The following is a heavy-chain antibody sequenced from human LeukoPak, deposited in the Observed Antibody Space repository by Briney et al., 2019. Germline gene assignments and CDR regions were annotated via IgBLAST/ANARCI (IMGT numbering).Heavy chain of an antibody. CDR2: INHSGST. CDR3: ARNAHGDYDYVWGSYRPGGSGSFDY. J-gene: IGHJ4*02. Sequence: SETLSLTCAVYGGSFSGYYWSWIRQPPGKGLEWIGEINHSGSTNYNPSLKSRVTISVDTSKNRFSLKLSSVTAADTAVYYCARNAHGDYDYVWGSYRPGGSGSFDYWGQGTLVTVSS. D-gene: IGHD3-16*02. CDR1: GGSFSGYY. V-gene: IGHV4-34*01.